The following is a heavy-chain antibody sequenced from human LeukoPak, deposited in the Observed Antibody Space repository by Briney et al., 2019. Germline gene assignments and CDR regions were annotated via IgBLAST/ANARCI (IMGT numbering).Heavy chain of an antibody. CDR3: ARVVVVPAAILKIVGYFDY. D-gene: IGHD2-2*01. J-gene: IGHJ4*02. CDR1: GGSISSGSYY. V-gene: IGHV4-39*07. Sequence: PSETLSLTCTVSGGSISSGSYYWSWIRQPAGKGLEWIGSIYHSGSTYYNPSLKSRVTISVDTSKNQFSLKLSSVTAADTAVYYCARVVVVPAAILKIVGYFDYWGQGTLVTVSS. CDR2: IYHSGST.